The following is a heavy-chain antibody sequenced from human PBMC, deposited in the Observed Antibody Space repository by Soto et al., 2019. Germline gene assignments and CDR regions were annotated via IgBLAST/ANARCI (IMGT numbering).Heavy chain of an antibody. CDR3: ARRALDPSCHYYPYNWFDS. D-gene: IGHD3-22*01. J-gene: IGHJ5*01. V-gene: IGHV5-51*01. CDR1: GYIFTKHW. Sequence: LGESLKISCQGSGYIFTKHWIAWVRQKPGKGLEWIGIIDPVESDDRYSPSFEGQVTISVDKSNNTAFLRWDKFKTSDTVTYFCARRALDPSCHYYPYNWFDSWGQGTQVTVSS. CDR2: IDPVESDD.